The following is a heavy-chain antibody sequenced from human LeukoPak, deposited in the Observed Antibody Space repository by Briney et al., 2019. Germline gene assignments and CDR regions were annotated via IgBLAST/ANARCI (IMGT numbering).Heavy chain of an antibody. CDR3: TRDSGTTGEVKFDP. V-gene: IGHV4-4*07. D-gene: IGHD3-10*01. Sequence: SETLTLTCTVSGGSISSYYWSWIRQPAGKGLEWIGRIYGTGTITYNPSLQSRVTMSVDTSKNEFSLKMSSVTAADTAVYYCTRDSGTTGEVKFDPWGQGTLVAVSS. CDR2: IYGTGTI. CDR1: GGSISSYY. J-gene: IGHJ5*02.